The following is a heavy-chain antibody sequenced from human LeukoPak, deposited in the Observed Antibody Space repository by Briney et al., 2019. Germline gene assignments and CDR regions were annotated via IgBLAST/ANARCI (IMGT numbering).Heavy chain of an antibody. V-gene: IGHV3-30*18. CDR1: GFTFSSYG. Sequence: PGRSLRLSCAASGFTFSSYGMHWVRQAPGKGLEWVAVISYDGSNKYYADSVKGRFTISRDNSKNTLYLQMNSLRAEDTAVYYCAKGIGGSFDYWGQGTLVTVSS. J-gene: IGHJ4*02. CDR2: ISYDGSNK. D-gene: IGHD2-15*01. CDR3: AKGIGGSFDY.